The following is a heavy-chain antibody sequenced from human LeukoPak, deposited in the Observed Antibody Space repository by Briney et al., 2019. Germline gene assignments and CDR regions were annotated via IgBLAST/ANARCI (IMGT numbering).Heavy chain of an antibody. D-gene: IGHD6-19*01. J-gene: IGHJ4*02. CDR1: GITFSSHG. CDR3: AREATWGQWYFVN. V-gene: IGHV3-30*03. Sequence: PGGSLRLSCVASGITFSSHGMDWVRQAPGKGLEWVAVIAADGGVKHYADSVKGRFTLSRDNSKNTLYLQMSSLSVEDTAVYYCAREATWGQWYFVNWGEGTPVTVSS. CDR2: IAADGGVK.